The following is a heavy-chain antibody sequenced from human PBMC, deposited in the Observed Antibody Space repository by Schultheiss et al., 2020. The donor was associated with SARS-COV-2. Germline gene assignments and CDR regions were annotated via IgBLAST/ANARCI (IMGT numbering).Heavy chain of an antibody. D-gene: IGHD2-21*01. Sequence: ASVKVSCKASGYTFSGYYIHWVRQAPGQGLEWMGWTNPKRGATYYAQKFQGRVTMNSDTSITTTYMELSRLRSDDTAVYYCATRGDLDDYYFYMDVWGKGTRVTVSS. CDR3: ATRGDLDDYYFYMDV. CDR1: GYTFSGYY. CDR2: TNPKRGAT. J-gene: IGHJ6*03. V-gene: IGHV1-2*02.